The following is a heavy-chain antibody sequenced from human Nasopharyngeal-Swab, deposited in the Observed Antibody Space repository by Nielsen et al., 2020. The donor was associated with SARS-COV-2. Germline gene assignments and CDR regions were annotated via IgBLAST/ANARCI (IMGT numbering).Heavy chain of an antibody. J-gene: IGHJ3*02. CDR1: GDSVSSNSAA. CDR3: ARHSGSFLTWEHAFDI. V-gene: IGHV6-1*01. CDR2: TYYRSKWYN. Sequence: SQTLSLTCAISGDSVSSNSAAWNWIRQSPSRGLEWLGRTYYRSKWYNDYAVSVKSRITINPDTSKNQFSLKLSSVTAADTAVYYCARHSGSFLTWEHAFDIWGQGTMVTVSS. D-gene: IGHD1-26*01.